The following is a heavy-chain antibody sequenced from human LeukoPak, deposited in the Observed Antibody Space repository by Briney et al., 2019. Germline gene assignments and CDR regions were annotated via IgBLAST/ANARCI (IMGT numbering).Heavy chain of an antibody. CDR3: ARWRQSGTYYAPPYFDY. D-gene: IGHD1-26*01. J-gene: IGHJ4*02. CDR2: IYYSGSP. Sequence: SETLSLTRTVSGDSISSYYWSWIRQPPGKGLEWIGYIYYSGSPNYNPSLKSRVTISVDTSKNQFSLKLTSVTAADTAVYYCARWRQSGTYYAPPYFDYWGQGTLVTVSS. CDR1: GDSISSYY. V-gene: IGHV4-59*08.